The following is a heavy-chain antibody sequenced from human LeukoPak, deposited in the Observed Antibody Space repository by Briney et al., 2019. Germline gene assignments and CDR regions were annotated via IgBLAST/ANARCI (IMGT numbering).Heavy chain of an antibody. V-gene: IGHV3-48*01. D-gene: IGHD2-2*01. Sequence: GSLRLSFAASGFTFSTYSMNWVRQAPGKGLGWVSYISSSSSNIYYEDSVKGRFTISRDNAKNSLYLQMNSLRAEDTAVYYCARESRIVVVPAASDYWGQGTLVTVSS. J-gene: IGHJ4*02. CDR2: ISSSSSNI. CDR3: ARESRIVVVPAASDY. CDR1: GFTFSTYS.